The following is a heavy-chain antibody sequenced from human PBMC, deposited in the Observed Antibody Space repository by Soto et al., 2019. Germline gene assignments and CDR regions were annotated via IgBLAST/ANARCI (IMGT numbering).Heavy chain of an antibody. D-gene: IGHD1-26*01. J-gene: IGHJ4*02. CDR2: IYSGST. V-gene: IGHV4-31*03. CDR1: GGSISSGGYY. Sequence: QVQLQESGPGLVKPSQTLSLTCTVSGGSISSGGYYWSWIRQHPGKGLEWIGYIYSGSTYYNPSPKSRVTISVDTSKNQFSLKLSSVTAADTAVYYCARWVGATSFDYWGQGTLVTVSS. CDR3: ARWVGATSFDY.